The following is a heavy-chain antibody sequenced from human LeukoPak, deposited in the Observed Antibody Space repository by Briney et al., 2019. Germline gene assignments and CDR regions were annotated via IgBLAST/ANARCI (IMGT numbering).Heavy chain of an antibody. CDR1: GGSFSGYY. Sequence: SETLSLTCAVYGGSFSGYYWSWIRQPPGKGLEWIGEINHSGSTNYNPSLKSRVTISVDTSKNQFSLKLSSVTAADTAVYYCARARRGGGWNWGQGTLVTVSS. J-gene: IGHJ4*02. CDR3: ARARRGGGWN. CDR2: INHSGST. D-gene: IGHD3-10*01. V-gene: IGHV4-34*01.